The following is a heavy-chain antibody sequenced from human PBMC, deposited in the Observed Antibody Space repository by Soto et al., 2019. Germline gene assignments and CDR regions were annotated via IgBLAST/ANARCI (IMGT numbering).Heavy chain of an antibody. Sequence: SETLSLTCTVSGGSISSYYWSWIRQPPGKGLEWIGYIYYSGSTNYNPPLKSRVTISVDTSKNQFSLKLSSVTAADTAVYYCARAPRGNYGYPSYFDYWGQGTLVTVSS. V-gene: IGHV4-59*01. J-gene: IGHJ4*02. CDR1: GGSISSYY. D-gene: IGHD3-10*01. CDR3: ARAPRGNYGYPSYFDY. CDR2: IYYSGST.